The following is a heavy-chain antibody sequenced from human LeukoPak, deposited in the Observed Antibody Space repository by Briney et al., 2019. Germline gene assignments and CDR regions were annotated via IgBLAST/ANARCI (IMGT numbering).Heavy chain of an antibody. CDR3: ARAGWYSSYINWFDP. V-gene: IGHV3-66*01. CDR2: IYSGGST. J-gene: IGHJ5*02. Sequence: GGSLRLSCAASGFTFSSYAMSWVRQAPGKGLEWVSVIYSGGSTYYAGSVKGRFTISRDNFKNTLYLQMNSLRAEDTAVYYCARAGWYSSYINWFDPWGQGTLVTVSS. D-gene: IGHD6-13*01. CDR1: GFTFSSYA.